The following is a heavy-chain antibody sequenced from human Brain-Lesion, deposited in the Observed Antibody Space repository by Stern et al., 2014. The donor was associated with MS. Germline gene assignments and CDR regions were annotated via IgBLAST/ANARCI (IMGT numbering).Heavy chain of an antibody. CDR3: ARDITGSSAYFAY. CDR2: ISWNSGTI. CDR1: GFTFDDYA. V-gene: IGHV3-9*01. J-gene: IGHJ4*02. Sequence: EVQLEESGGDLVQPGRSLRLSCAAFGFTFDDYAMHWVRQAPGKGLEWVAGISWNSGTIGYADSVKGRFTTSRDNAYSSLYLQMNSRRPEDTALYYCARDITGSSAYFAYWGQGTLVTVSS. D-gene: IGHD1-14*01.